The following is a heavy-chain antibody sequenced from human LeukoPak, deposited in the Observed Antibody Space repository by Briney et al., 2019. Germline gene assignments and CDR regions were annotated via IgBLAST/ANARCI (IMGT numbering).Heavy chain of an antibody. Sequence: GGSPRLSCAASGFTFTNAWMSWVRQAPGKGLEWVGRIYSKTDGGTTDYAAPVKGRFTISRDDSKNTLYLQMNSLKTEDTAVYYCTTVGKDLLGFPWGGDYYYYMDVWGKGTTVTVSS. CDR3: TTVGKDLLGFPWGGDYYYYMDV. D-gene: IGHD3-16*01. J-gene: IGHJ6*03. CDR1: GFTFTNAW. V-gene: IGHV3-15*01. CDR2: IYSKTDGGTT.